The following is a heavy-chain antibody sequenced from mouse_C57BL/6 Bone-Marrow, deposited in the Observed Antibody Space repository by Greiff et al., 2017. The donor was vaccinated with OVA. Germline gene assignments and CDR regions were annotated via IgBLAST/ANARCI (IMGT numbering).Heavy chain of an antibody. Sequence: VQLQQSGAELVRPGASVKLSCTASGFNIRDYYMNWVKQRPDQGLEWIGRIDPEDGDTEYAPKFQGKATMTADKSSKTAYLQLSRLKSEDTACSYCAHCDVCWFAYWGQGTLVTVSA. J-gene: IGHJ3*01. D-gene: IGHD2-10*02. CDR3: AHCDVCWFAY. CDR2: IDPEDGDT. V-gene: IGHV14-1*01. CDR1: GFNIRDYY.